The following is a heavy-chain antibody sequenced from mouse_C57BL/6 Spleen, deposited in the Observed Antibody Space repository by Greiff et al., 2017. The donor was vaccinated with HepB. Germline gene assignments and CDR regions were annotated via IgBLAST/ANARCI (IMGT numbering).Heavy chain of an antibody. CDR2: ISGGGGNT. V-gene: IGHV5-9*01. Sequence: EVKVVESGGGLVKPGGSLKLSCAASGFTFSSYTMSWVRQTPEKRLEWVATISGGGGNTYYPDSVKGRFTISRDNAKNTLYLQMSSLRSEDTALYYCARHGWLLCFDYWGQGTTLTVSS. J-gene: IGHJ2*01. CDR3: ARHGWLLCFDY. CDR1: GFTFSSYT. D-gene: IGHD2-3*01.